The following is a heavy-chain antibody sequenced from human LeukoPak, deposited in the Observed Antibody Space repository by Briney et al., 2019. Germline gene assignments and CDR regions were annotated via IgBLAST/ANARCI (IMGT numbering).Heavy chain of an antibody. CDR3: ASERGVDDYGDYDAFDI. J-gene: IGHJ3*02. Sequence: ASVKVSCKASGYTFTSYGISWVRQAPGQGLEWMGWISAYNGNTNYAQKLQGRVTMTTDTSTSTAYMELRSLRSDDTAVYYCASERGVDDYGDYDAFDIWGQGTMVTVSS. CDR1: GYTFTSYG. D-gene: IGHD4-17*01. V-gene: IGHV1-18*01. CDR2: ISAYNGNT.